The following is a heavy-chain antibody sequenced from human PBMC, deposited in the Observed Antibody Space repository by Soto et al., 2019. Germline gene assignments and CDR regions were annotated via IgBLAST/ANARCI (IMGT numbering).Heavy chain of an antibody. CDR2: ISWNSGSI. Sequence: EVQLVESGGGLVQPGRSLRLSCAASGFTFDDYAMHWVRQAPGKGLEWVSGISWNSGSIGYADSVKGRFTISRDNTKNSLYLQMNSLRAEDTALYYCARDLSFVAAPFNYYYYGMDVWGQGTTVTVSS. CDR3: ARDLSFVAAPFNYYYYGMDV. CDR1: GFTFDDYA. D-gene: IGHD6-6*01. V-gene: IGHV3-9*01. J-gene: IGHJ6*02.